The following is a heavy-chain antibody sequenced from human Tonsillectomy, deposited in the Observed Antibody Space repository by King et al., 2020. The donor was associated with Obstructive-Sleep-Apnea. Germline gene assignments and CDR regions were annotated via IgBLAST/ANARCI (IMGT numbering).Heavy chain of an antibody. CDR1: GGSISSSSYY. V-gene: IGHV4-39*07. CDR2: IYYSGST. Sequence: QLQESGPGLVKPSETLSLTCTVSGGSISSSSYYWGWIRQPPGKGLEWIGSIYYSGSTYSNPSLKSRVTISVDTSKNQFSLKLSSVTAADTAVYYCARGLTIFWRGIPIYYFDYWGQGTLVTVSS. D-gene: IGHD3-9*01. CDR3: ARGLTIFWRGIPIYYFDY. J-gene: IGHJ4*02.